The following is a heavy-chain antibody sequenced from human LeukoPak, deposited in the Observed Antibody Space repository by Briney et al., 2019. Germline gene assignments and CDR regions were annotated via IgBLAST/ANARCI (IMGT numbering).Heavy chain of an antibody. CDR1: GYTLTELS. V-gene: IGHV1-24*01. Sequence: ASVKVSCKVSGYTLTELSMHWVRQAPGKGLEWMGGSDPEDGETIYAQKFQGRVTMTEDTSTDTAYMELSSLRSEDTAVYYCATGQRTTVVTPHYFDYWGQGTLVTVSS. CDR2: SDPEDGET. J-gene: IGHJ4*02. D-gene: IGHD4-23*01. CDR3: ATGQRTTVVTPHYFDY.